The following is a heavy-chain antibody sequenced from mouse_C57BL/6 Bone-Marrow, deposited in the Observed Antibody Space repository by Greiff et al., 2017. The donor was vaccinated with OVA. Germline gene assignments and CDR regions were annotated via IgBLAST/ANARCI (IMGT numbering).Heavy chain of an antibody. CDR3: ARRLYGSSYDYFDY. D-gene: IGHD1-1*01. J-gene: IGHJ2*01. V-gene: IGHV1-50*01. CDR1: GYTFTSYW. Sequence: QVQLQQPGAELVKPGASVKLSCKASGYTFTSYWMLWVKQRPGQGLEWIGEIDPSDSYTNHNQKFKGKATLTVDTSSSTVYMQLSSLTSEDTAVYYCARRLYGSSYDYFDYWGQGTTLTVSS. CDR2: IDPSDSYT.